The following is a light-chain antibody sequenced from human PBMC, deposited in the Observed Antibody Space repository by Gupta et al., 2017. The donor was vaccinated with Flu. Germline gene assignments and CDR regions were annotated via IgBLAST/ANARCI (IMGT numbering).Light chain of an antibody. CDR2: NYS. CDR3: HSFDSSLRAYV. J-gene: IGLJ1*01. CDR1: SSNIGAGYD. V-gene: IGLV1-40*01. Sequence: SSNIGAGYDVHWFQQLPGTAPKLIIYNYSSRPSGVPDRFSGSKSGTSASLAITGLQAEDEADYYCHSFDSSLRAYVFGTGTKVTVL.